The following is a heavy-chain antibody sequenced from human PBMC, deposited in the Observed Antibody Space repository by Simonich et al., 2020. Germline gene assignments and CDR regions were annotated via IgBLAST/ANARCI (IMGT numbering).Heavy chain of an antibody. V-gene: IGHV1-18*01. CDR1: GYTFTSYG. CDR3: ARDQGGRAAAATDY. D-gene: IGHD6-13*01. Sequence: QVQLVQSGAEVKKPGASVTVSCKASGYTFTSYGISWVRQAPGQGLEGMGWISANNGNTNSAQKLQGRVTMTTATSTSTAYMGLRSLRSDDTAVYYCARDQGGRAAAATDYWGQGTLVTVSS. CDR2: ISANNGNT. J-gene: IGHJ4*02.